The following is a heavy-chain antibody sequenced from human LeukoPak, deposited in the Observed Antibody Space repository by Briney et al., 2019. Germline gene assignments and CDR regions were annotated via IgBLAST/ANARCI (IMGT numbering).Heavy chain of an antibody. Sequence: ASVKVSCKASGYTFTGYYMHWVRQAPGQGLEWMGWINPNIGGTNYAQKFQGRVTMTRDTSISTAYMELSRLRSDDTAVYYCARDGYSSSWYPRDAFDIWGQGTMVTVSS. CDR1: GYTFTGYY. CDR3: ARDGYSSSWYPRDAFDI. V-gene: IGHV1-2*02. D-gene: IGHD6-13*01. J-gene: IGHJ3*02. CDR2: INPNIGGT.